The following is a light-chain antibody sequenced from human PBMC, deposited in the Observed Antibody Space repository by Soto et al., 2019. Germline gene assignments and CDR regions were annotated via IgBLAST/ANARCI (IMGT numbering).Light chain of an antibody. J-gene: IGKJ5*01. V-gene: IGKV3-11*01. CDR1: PSVTNY. Sequence: IVLTQSPATLSLSPGERATLFCRASPSVTNYLAWYQQRPGQAPRLLIFGAFNRATGIPARFSGSGSGTDFTLTISSLEPEDSAVYYCQQRNVWPPVTFGQGTRLEIK. CDR2: GAF. CDR3: QQRNVWPPVT.